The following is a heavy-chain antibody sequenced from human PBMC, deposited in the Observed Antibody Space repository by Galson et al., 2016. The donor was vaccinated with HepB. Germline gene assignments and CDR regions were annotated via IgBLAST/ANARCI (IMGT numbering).Heavy chain of an antibody. J-gene: IGHJ5*02. CDR2: IYHSGST. Sequence: ETLSLTCAVSGDSISSSNWWSWVRQPPGKGLEWIGGIYHSGSTNYNPFHKSRVTISVDKYKTQFSLKQNSVTAADPAVYYCARDSAAAAGPYSWFDPWGQGTLVTVSS. D-gene: IGHD6-13*01. CDR1: GDSISSSNW. V-gene: IGHV4-4*02. CDR3: ARDSAAAAGPYSWFDP.